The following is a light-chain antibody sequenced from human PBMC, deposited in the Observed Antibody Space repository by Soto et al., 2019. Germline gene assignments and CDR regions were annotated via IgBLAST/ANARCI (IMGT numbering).Light chain of an antibody. Sequence: QTVVTQEPSFSVSPGGTVTLTCGLSSGSVSPSYYPSWYQQTPGQAPRTLISSTNTRSSGVPDRFSGSILGNKAALTITGAQADDESDYYCVLYMGSGISVFGGGTQLTVL. CDR1: SGSVSPSYY. J-gene: IGLJ7*01. V-gene: IGLV8-61*01. CDR3: VLYMGSGISV. CDR2: STN.